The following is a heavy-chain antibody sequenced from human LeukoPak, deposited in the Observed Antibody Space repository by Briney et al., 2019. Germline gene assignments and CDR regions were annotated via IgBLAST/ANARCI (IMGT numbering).Heavy chain of an antibody. Sequence: PPGGSLRLSCAASGFTFSSYAMSWVRQAPGKGLEWVSAISGSGGSTYYADSVKGRFTISRDNSKNTLYLQMNSLRDEDTAVYYCASLRGIAAAEFPPQPYGMDVWGQGTTVTVSS. V-gene: IGHV3-23*01. D-gene: IGHD6-13*01. J-gene: IGHJ6*02. CDR2: ISGSGGST. CDR3: ASLRGIAAAEFPPQPYGMDV. CDR1: GFTFSSYA.